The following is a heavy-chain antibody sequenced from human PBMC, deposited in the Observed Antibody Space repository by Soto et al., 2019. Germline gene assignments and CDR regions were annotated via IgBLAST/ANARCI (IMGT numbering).Heavy chain of an antibody. CDR3: ARRGSGSYYDY. Sequence: EVQLLESGGGLVQPGGSLRLSCAAAGFTFSSYAMRWVRQAPGKGLEWVSAISGSGGSTYYADSVKGRFTISRDNSKNTLYLQMNSLRAEDTAVYYCARRGSGSYYDYWGQGTLVTVSS. J-gene: IGHJ4*02. CDR2: ISGSGGST. CDR1: GFTFSSYA. V-gene: IGHV3-23*01. D-gene: IGHD1-26*01.